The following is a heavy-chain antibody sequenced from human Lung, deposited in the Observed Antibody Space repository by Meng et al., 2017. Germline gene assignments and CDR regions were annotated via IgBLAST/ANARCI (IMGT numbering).Heavy chain of an antibody. Sequence: ERQLQAEAEVKTPVASVKFSCTASGYTFTSDINWVRQATGQGLEWMGWMNPKSGNTGYAQKFQGRVTMTRDTSISTAYMELSSLRSEDTAVYYCARGSVGEYCSGGGSCYHFDHWDQGTLVTVSS. V-gene: IGHV1-8*01. CDR3: ARGSVGEYCSGGGSCYHFDH. D-gene: IGHD2-15*01. J-gene: IGHJ4*02. CDR1: GYTFTSD. CDR2: MNPKSGNT.